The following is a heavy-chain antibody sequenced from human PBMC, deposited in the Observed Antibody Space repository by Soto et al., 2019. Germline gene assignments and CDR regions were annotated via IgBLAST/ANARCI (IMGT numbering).Heavy chain of an antibody. CDR3: ATRVVGANDY. V-gene: IGHV4-39*01. CDR2: IYYSGST. D-gene: IGHD1-26*01. CDR1: GGSISSSSYY. Sequence: QLQLQESGPGLVKPSETLSLTCTVSGGSISSSSYYWGWIRQPPGKGLERIGSIYYSGSTYYNPSLKXQVXIXEDTSKNQFSLKLSSVTAADTAVYYCATRVVGANDYWGQGTLVTVSS. J-gene: IGHJ4*02.